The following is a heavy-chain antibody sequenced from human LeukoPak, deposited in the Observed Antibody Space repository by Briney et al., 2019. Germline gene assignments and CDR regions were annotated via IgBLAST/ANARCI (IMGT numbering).Heavy chain of an antibody. D-gene: IGHD2-15*01. CDR3: ARDKLLDCSGGSCSYDY. CDR2: ISAYNGNT. J-gene: IGHJ4*02. Sequence: ASVKVSCKASGYTFTSYGISWVRQAPGQGLEWMGWISAYNGNTNYAQKLQGRVTMTTDTSTSTAYMELRSLRSVDTAVYYCARDKLLDCSGGSCSYDYWGQGTLVTVSS. CDR1: GYTFTSYG. V-gene: IGHV1-18*01.